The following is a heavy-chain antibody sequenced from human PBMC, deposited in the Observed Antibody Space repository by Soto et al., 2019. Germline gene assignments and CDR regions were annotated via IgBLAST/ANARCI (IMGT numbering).Heavy chain of an antibody. CDR2: INAGNGNT. D-gene: IGHD3-3*01. J-gene: IGHJ2*01. Sequence: ASVKVSCKASGYTFTSYAMHWVRQAPGQRLEWMGWINAGNGNTKYSQKFQGRVTITRDTSASTAYMELSSLRSEDTAVYYCARDYDFWSGYSVFDLWGRGTLVTSPQ. V-gene: IGHV1-3*01. CDR1: GYTFTSYA. CDR3: ARDYDFWSGYSVFDL.